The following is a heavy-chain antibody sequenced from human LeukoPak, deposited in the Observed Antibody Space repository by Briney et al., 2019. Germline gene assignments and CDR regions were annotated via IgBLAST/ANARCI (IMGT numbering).Heavy chain of an antibody. J-gene: IGHJ4*02. V-gene: IGHV3-74*03. Sequence: GGSLRLSCAASGFTFSSYLMHWVRQVPGKGLMWVSRINSDGSSITYADSVKGRFTISRDNAKNTLYLQMNSLRVEDMAVYYCVREGRVSGYDFDCWGQGTLVTVSS. CDR2: INSDGSSI. CDR1: GFTFSSYL. CDR3: VREGRVSGYDFDC. D-gene: IGHD5-12*01.